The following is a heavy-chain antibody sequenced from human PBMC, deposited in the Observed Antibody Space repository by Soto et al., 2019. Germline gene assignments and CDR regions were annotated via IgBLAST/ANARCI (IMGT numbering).Heavy chain of an antibody. Sequence: XESLRISCKCSGNAFTSYWIAWVLQMPGKGLEWMGIIYPGDSDTRYSPSFQGQVTISADKSITTAYLQWSSLKASDTAMYYCARGYCTTTICDPWFDPWGQGTLVTVSS. V-gene: IGHV5-51*01. J-gene: IGHJ5*02. D-gene: IGHD2-2*01. CDR3: ARGYCTTTICDPWFDP. CDR1: GNAFTSYW. CDR2: IYPGDSDT.